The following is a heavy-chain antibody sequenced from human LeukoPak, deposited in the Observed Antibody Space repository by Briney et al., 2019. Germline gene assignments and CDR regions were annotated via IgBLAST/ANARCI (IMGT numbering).Heavy chain of an antibody. CDR2: IYYSGST. CDR1: GGSIRSTSYY. CDR3: GRLFYDFWSGHYYYYMDV. Sequence: SETLSLTCTVSGGSIRSTSYYWGWIRQPPGKGLEWIGSIYYSGSTYYNPSLKSRVTVSVDTSKNQFSLKLSSVTAADTAVYYCGRLFYDFWSGHYYYYMDVWGKGTTVTVSS. J-gene: IGHJ6*03. D-gene: IGHD3-3*01. V-gene: IGHV4-39*01.